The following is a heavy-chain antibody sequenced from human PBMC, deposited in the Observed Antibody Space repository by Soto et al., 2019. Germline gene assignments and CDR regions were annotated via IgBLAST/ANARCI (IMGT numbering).Heavy chain of an antibody. D-gene: IGHD3-10*01. CDR2: TSSSGTYI. CDR3: ARVPGSGWGVDY. Sequence: EVQLVESGGGLVKPGGSLRLSCAASGFTFSSYRMNWVRQAPGKGLEWVSSTSSSGTYIYYADSVKGRFTISRDNAKNTLYLQMDSLRVEDTAVYYCARVPGSGWGVDYWGQGTLVTVSS. V-gene: IGHV3-21*06. J-gene: IGHJ4*02. CDR1: GFTFSSYR.